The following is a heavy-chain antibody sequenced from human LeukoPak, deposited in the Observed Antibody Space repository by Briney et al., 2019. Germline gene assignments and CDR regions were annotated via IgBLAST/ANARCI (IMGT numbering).Heavy chain of an antibody. CDR3: ARGSNSVAY. CDR2: INHDGTT. V-gene: IGHV4-34*01. J-gene: IGHJ4*02. D-gene: IGHD4-23*01. CDR1: GGSFSDSY. Sequence: PSETLSLTCAVYGGSFSDSYWSWIRQPAGEGLEWIGEINHDGTTNYNPPLKSRVTILVDTSKNQFSLNLSSVTAADTAVYYCARGSNSVAYWGQGTLVTVSP.